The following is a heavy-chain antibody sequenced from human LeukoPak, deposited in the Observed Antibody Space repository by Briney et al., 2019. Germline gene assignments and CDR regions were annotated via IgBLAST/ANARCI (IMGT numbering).Heavy chain of an antibody. CDR2: IYYSGST. CDR1: GGSMISYY. V-gene: IGHV4-59*01. CDR3: ARLLIVATYYYFDY. Sequence: SETLSLTCTVSGGSMISYYWSWIRQPPGKGLEWIGYIYYSGSTNYNPSLKSRVTISVDTSKNQFSLKLSSVTAADTAVYYCARLLIVATYYYFDYWGQGTLVTVSS. D-gene: IGHD5-12*01. J-gene: IGHJ4*02.